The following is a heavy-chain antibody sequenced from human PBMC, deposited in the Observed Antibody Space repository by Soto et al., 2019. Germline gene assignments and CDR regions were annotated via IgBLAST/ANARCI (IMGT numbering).Heavy chain of an antibody. CDR1: GGTFSSYA. J-gene: IGHJ6*02. V-gene: IGHV1-69*01. CDR3: ARSQGSSTSLEIYYYYYYGMDV. CDR2: IIPISGTA. D-gene: IGHD2-2*01. Sequence: QVQLVQSGAEVKKPGSSVKVSCKASGGTFSSYAISWVRQAPGQGLEWMGGIIPISGTANYAQKFQGRVPITAAESTSTAYMELSSLRSEATAVYYCARSQGSSTSLEIYYYYYYGMDVWGQGTTVTVSS.